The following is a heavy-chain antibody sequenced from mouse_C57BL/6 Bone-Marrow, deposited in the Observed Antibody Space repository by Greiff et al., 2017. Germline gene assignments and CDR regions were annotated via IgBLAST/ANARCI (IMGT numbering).Heavy chain of an antibody. V-gene: IGHV1-81*01. CDR1: GYTFTSYG. D-gene: IGHD2-12*01. J-gene: IGHJ2*01. CDR2: IYPRSGNT. Sequence: QVQLKESGAELARPGASVKLSCKASGYTFTSYGISWVKQRTGQGLEWIGEIYPRSGNTYYNEKFKGKATLTADKSSSTAYMELRSLTSEDSAVYFCALYDEDYWVQGTTLTVSS. CDR3: ALYDEDY.